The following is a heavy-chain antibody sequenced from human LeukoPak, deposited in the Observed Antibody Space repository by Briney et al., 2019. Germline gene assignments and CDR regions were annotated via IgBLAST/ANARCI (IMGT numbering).Heavy chain of an antibody. J-gene: IGHJ4*02. CDR3: AKPMGYSGYDYRAYFDY. V-gene: IGHV3-30-3*02. D-gene: IGHD5-12*01. Sequence: GGSLRLSCAASGFTFSSYAMHWVRQAPGKGLEWVAVISYGGSNKYYADSVKGRFTISRDNSKNTLYLQMNSLRAEDTAVYYCAKPMGYSGYDYRAYFDYWGQGTLVTVSS. CDR2: ISYGGSNK. CDR1: GFTFSSYA.